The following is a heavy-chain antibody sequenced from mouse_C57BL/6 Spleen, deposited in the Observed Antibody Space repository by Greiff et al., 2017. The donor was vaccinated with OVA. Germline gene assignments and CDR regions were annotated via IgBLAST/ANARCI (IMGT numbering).Heavy chain of an antibody. CDR1: GFTFSSYA. D-gene: IGHD2-2*01. V-gene: IGHV5-4*03. CDR3: ARARMATVHRGFAY. Sequence: EVKLMESGGGLVKPGGSLKLSCAASGFTFSSYAMSWVRQTPEKRLEWVATISDGGSYTYYPDNVQGRFTISRDNAKNNLYLQMSHLKSEDTAMYYCARARMATVHRGFAYWGQGTLVTVSA. CDR2: ISDGGSYT. J-gene: IGHJ3*01.